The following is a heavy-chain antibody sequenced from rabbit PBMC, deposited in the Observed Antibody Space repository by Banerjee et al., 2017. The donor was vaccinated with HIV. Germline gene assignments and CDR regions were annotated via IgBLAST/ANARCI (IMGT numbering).Heavy chain of an antibody. CDR2: IITGTGIT. CDR1: GIDFSGDA. Sequence: QQHLEESGGGLVKAGGTLTLTCKASGIDFSGDAVCWVRQAPGKGLEWIGCIITGTGITYYPNWAKGRFTISKASSTTVTLQMTSLTAADTATYFCWRGWAGTTYSDLWGPGTLVTVS. V-gene: IGHV1S45*01. CDR3: WRGWAGTTYSDL. D-gene: IGHD8-1*01. J-gene: IGHJ4*01.